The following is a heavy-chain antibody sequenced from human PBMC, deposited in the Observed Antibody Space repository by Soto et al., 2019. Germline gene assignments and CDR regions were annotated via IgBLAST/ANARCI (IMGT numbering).Heavy chain of an antibody. CDR2: ISYDGSNK. CDR1: GFTFSSYG. V-gene: IGHV3-30*18. D-gene: IGHD3-10*01. Sequence: PGVSLRLSCAASGFTFSSYGMHWVRQAPGKGLEWVAVISYDGSNKYYADSVKGRFSISRDNSKNTMYLQMNSLRAADTAVYYFAKSGLSLDYWDKRTMGAVSS. CDR3: AKSGLSLDY. J-gene: IGHJ4*03.